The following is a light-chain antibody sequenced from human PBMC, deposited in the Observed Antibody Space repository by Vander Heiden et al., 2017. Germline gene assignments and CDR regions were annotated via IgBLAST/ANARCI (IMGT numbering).Light chain of an antibody. J-gene: IGKJ4*01. Sequence: AIPTNQSPSSLSASVGDRVTITCPASQGIRNDLGWYQQKPGKAPKLLIYAASSLQSGVPSRFSGSGSGTDFTLTISSLQPEDFATYYCLQDYNYPLTFGGGTKVEIK. CDR2: AAS. CDR1: QGIRND. V-gene: IGKV1-6*01. CDR3: LQDYNYPLT.